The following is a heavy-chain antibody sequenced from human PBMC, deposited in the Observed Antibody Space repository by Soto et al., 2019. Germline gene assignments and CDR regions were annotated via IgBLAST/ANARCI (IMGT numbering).Heavy chain of an antibody. Sequence: QVQLVESGGGVVQVGRSLRLSCAASGFTFSAYGMHWVRQAPGKGLEWVAVISYDGSHKSYAASVEGRFTVSRDKFKNTLYLEVTSLRVEDTALYYCAKGSKGWELPGNYYYYGMDVWGQGTTVTVSS. CDR2: ISYDGSHK. V-gene: IGHV3-30*18. CDR3: AKGSKGWELPGNYYYYGMDV. CDR1: GFTFSAYG. J-gene: IGHJ6*02. D-gene: IGHD2-21*01.